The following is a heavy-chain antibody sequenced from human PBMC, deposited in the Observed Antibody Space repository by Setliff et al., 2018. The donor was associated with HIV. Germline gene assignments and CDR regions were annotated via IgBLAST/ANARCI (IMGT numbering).Heavy chain of an antibody. CDR3: ARAKTIGVSAVFFDP. Sequence: SETLSLTCTVSGVSMNSDSYSWTWLRQPAGKGPELIGHIYVGGSVIYNPSLAGRMTISMVPSKNQFSLDLSSVTAADTAKYYCARAKTIGVSAVFFDPWGQGRPVNVSS. V-gene: IGHV4-61*09. CDR2: IYVGGSV. CDR1: GVSMNSDSYS. D-gene: IGHD3-3*01. J-gene: IGHJ5*02.